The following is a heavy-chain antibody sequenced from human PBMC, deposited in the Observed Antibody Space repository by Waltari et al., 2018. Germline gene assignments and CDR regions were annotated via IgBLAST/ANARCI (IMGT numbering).Heavy chain of an antibody. CDR2: VYFSGST. Sequence: QLPLQESCPGLVKPSETLSLTCTVSAGSVISTRCYWGWIRQAPGKGLEWIGHVYFSGSTYNNPALKSRVTISMDTSKNQFSLKLNSVTVADTAVYFCAREGDQRAFDIWGQGTMVTVSS. D-gene: IGHD3-16*01. CDR3: AREGDQRAFDI. CDR1: AGSVISTRCY. J-gene: IGHJ3*02. V-gene: IGHV4-39*07.